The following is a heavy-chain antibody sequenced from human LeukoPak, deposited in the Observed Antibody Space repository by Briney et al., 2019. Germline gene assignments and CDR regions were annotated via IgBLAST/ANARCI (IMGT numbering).Heavy chain of an antibody. D-gene: IGHD6-6*01. CDR2: ISYDGSNK. CDR3: ARKSSSSSVVEDAFDI. J-gene: IGHJ3*02. V-gene: IGHV3-30*03. CDR1: GFTFSSYG. Sequence: GGSLRLSCAASGFTFSSYGMHWVRQAPGKGLEWVAVISYDGSNKYYADSVKGRFTISRDNSKNTLYLQMNSLRAEDTAVYYCARKSSSSSVVEDAFDIWGQGTMVTVSS.